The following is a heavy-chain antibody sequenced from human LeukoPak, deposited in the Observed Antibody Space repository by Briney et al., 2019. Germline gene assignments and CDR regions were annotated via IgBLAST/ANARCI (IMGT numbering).Heavy chain of an antibody. J-gene: IGHJ4*02. D-gene: IGHD2-2*02. CDR3: ARERIPGYCSSTSCYSLFDS. CDR2: VYAGGST. V-gene: IGHV4-4*07. Sequence: SETLSLTCSVAGGSISSYYWSWIRQPAGKGLEWIGRVYAGGSTNYNPSLESRVSMSVDTSKNQISLTLRFATAADTALYYCARERIPGYCSSTSCYSLFDSWGQGTLVTVSS. CDR1: GGSISSYY.